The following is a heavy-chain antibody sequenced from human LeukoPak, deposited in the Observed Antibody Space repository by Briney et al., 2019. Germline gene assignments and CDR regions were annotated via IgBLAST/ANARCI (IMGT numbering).Heavy chain of an antibody. J-gene: IGHJ4*02. V-gene: IGHV4-4*07. CDR1: GGSISSYY. CDR3: ARTKSTTNYPYYFDY. D-gene: IGHD4/OR15-4a*01. CDR2: IYTSGST. Sequence: ASETLSLTCTVSGGSISSYYWSWIRQPAGKGLEWIGRIYTSGSTNYNPSLKSRVTMSVDTSKNQFSLKLSSVTAADTAVYYCARTKSTTNYPYYFDYWGQGTLVTVSS.